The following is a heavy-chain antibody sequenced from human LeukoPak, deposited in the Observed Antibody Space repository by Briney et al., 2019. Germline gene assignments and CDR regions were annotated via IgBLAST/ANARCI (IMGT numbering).Heavy chain of an antibody. CDR3: STTYYYDSSEGY. D-gene: IGHD3-22*01. Sequence: GGSLRLSCAASGFTFSNAWMNWVRQAPGKGLEWVGRIKSKTDGGTADYAAPVKGRFTISRDDSKNTLYLQMNSLKTEDTAVYYCSTTYYYDSSEGYWGQGTLVTVSS. CDR2: IKSKTDGGTA. CDR1: GFTFSNAW. V-gene: IGHV3-15*07. J-gene: IGHJ4*02.